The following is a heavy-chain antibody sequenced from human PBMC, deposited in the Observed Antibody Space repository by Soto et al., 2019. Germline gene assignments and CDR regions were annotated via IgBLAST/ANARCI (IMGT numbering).Heavy chain of an antibody. V-gene: IGHV3-11*01. CDR2: ISSSGSTI. CDR1: GFTFSDYY. CDR3: ARVHGMIVGPRPFDP. D-gene: IGHD3-22*01. J-gene: IGHJ5*02. Sequence: PGGSLRLSSAASGFTFSDYYMSWIRQAPGKGLEGVSYISSSGSTIYYADSVKGRFTISRDNAKNSLYLQMNSLRAEDTAVYYCARVHGMIVGPRPFDPWGQGTLVTVSS.